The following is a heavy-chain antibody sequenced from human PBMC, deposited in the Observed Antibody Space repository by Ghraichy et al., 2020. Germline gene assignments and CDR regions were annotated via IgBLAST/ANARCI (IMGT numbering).Heavy chain of an antibody. J-gene: IGHJ5*02. CDR3: ARGGYDSSGYYGLPFDP. CDR2: FYYSGST. CDR1: GGSISSYY. V-gene: IGHV4-59*08. Sequence: SETLSLTCTVSGGSISSYYWSWIRQPPGKGLEWIGYFYYSGSTNYNPSLKSRVTISVDTSKNQLSLKLTSVTAADTAVYYCARGGYDSSGYYGLPFDPWGQGTLVTVSS. D-gene: IGHD3-22*01.